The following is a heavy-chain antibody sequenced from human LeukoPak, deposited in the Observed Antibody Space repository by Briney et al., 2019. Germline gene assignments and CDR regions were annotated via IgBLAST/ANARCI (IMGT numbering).Heavy chain of an antibody. CDR1: GFTFSSYA. CDR2: IHYSGST. CDR3: ARSRWLLM. V-gene: IGHV4-59*03. Sequence: TGGSLRLSCAASGFTFSSYAMSWVRQAPGKGLEWIGYIHYSGSTIYNPSLKSRVTISVDASKNQLSLKLSSVTAADTAVYYCARSRWLLMWGQGTLVTVSS. J-gene: IGHJ4*02. D-gene: IGHD3-22*01.